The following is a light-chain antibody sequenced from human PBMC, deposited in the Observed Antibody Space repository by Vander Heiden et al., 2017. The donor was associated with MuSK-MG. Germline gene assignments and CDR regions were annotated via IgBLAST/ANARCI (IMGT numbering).Light chain of an antibody. CDR1: QSVSSY. Sequence: ELVSTQSPATLSLSPGERATLSCRASQSVSSYLAWYQQKPGQAPRLLIYDASNRATGIPARFSGSGSGTDFTLTISSREPEDFAVYYCQQRSNWPQLTFGGGTKVEIK. V-gene: IGKV3-11*01. CDR3: QQRSNWPQLT. J-gene: IGKJ4*01. CDR2: DAS.